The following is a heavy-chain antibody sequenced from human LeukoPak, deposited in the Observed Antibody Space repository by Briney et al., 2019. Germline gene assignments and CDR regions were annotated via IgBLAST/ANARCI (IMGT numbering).Heavy chain of an antibody. CDR1: GFTFSSYG. CDR2: ISYDGSNK. CDR3: AKEAVFYYGSGSYPNNWFDP. V-gene: IGHV3-30*18. Sequence: GGSLRLSCAASGFTFSSYGMHWVRQAPGKGLEWVAVISYDGSNKYYADSVKGRFTISRDNSKNTLYLQMNSLRAEDTAVYYCAKEAVFYYGSGSYPNNWFDPWGQGTLVTVSS. D-gene: IGHD3-10*01. J-gene: IGHJ5*02.